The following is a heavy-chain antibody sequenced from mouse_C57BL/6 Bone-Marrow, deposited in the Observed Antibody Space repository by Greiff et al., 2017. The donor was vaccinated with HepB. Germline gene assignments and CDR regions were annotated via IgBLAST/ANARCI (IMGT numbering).Heavy chain of an antibody. CDR3: AKRGHYGSSFAY. D-gene: IGHD1-1*01. CDR2: IYPGGGYT. Sequence: VQLQQSGAELVRPGPSVKMSCKASGYTFTNYWIGWAKQRPGHGLEWIGDIYPGGGYTNYNEKFKGKATLTADKSSSTAYMQFSSLTSEDSAIYYCAKRGHYGSSFAYWGQGTLVTVSA. V-gene: IGHV1-63*01. CDR1: GYTFTNYW. J-gene: IGHJ3*01.